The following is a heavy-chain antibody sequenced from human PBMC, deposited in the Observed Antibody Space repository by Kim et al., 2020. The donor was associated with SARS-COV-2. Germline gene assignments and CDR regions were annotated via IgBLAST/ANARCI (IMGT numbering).Heavy chain of an antibody. CDR3: ARVGNDYGGNSVFDY. J-gene: IGHJ4*02. Sequence: PPHKSRVTISVDTSKNQFSLKLSSVTAADTAVYYCARVGNDYGGNSVFDYWGQGTLVTVSS. V-gene: IGHV4-30-2*04. D-gene: IGHD4-17*01.